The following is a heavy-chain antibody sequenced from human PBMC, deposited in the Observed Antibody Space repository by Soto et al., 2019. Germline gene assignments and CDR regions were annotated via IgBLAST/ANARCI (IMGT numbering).Heavy chain of an antibody. V-gene: IGHV3-23*01. J-gene: IGHJ4*02. CDR1: GTTFSTYA. CDR3: ARDFARFDY. CDR2: ISSSGSST. Sequence: EVQLLESGGGLVQPGGSLRLSCAASGTTFSTYAMSWVRQAPGKGLEWVSAISSSGSSTYYADSVKGRFTISRDNSRNTLYLQMGRLRAEDTAIYYCARDFARFDYWGQGTLVTVSS.